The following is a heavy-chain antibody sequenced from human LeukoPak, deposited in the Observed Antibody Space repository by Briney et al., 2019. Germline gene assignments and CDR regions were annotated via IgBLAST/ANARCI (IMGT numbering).Heavy chain of an antibody. CDR3: ASPFGYCSGGSCYSGSSRAFDI. CDR2: ISAYNGNT. V-gene: IGHV1-18*01. CDR1: GYTFTSYG. J-gene: IGHJ3*02. Sequence: ASVKVSRKASGYTFTSYGISWVRPAPGQGLEWMGWISAYNGNTNYAQKLQGRVTMTTDTSTSTAYMELRSLRSDDTAVYYCASPFGYCSGGSCYSGSSRAFDIWGQGTMVTVSS. D-gene: IGHD2-15*01.